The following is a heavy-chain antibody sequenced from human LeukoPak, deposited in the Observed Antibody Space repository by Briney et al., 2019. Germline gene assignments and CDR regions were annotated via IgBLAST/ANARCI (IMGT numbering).Heavy chain of an antibody. CDR1: GYTFTSYD. CDR2: MNPNSGNT. V-gene: IGHV1-8*01. Sequence: ASVKVSCKASGYTFTSYDINWVRQATGQGLEWMGWMNPNSGNTGYAQKFQGRVTMTRNTSISTAYMELSSLRSEDTAVYYCARGRSYDFWSGYSYWGQGTLVTASS. D-gene: IGHD3-3*01. J-gene: IGHJ4*02. CDR3: ARGRSYDFWSGYSY.